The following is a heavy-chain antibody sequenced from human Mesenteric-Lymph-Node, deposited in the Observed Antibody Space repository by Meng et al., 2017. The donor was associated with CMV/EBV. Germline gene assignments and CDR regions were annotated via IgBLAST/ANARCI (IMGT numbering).Heavy chain of an antibody. Sequence: GGSLRLSCAASGFTFSSYGMHWVRQAPGKGLEWVSTVHTGGLTTYYADSVEGRFTVSRDNSKNTLYLQMNSLRAEDTAVYYCARTTYYYDSSGYYYDYWGQGTLVTVSS. CDR3: ARTTYYYDSSGYYYDY. V-gene: IGHV3-NL1*01. J-gene: IGHJ4*02. CDR2: VHTGGLTT. CDR1: GFTFSSYG. D-gene: IGHD3-22*01.